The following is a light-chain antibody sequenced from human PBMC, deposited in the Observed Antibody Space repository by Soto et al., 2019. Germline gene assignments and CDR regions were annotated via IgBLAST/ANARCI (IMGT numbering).Light chain of an antibody. Sequence: QSVLTQPPSASGTPGQRVTISCSGSNSNIGSNIVNWYQQLPGSAPKLLIHSNDQRPSGVPDRFAGSKSGTSASLAISGLQSEDEADYYCAAWDDSLNGPVFGGGTQLTVL. CDR3: AAWDDSLNGPV. CDR2: SND. V-gene: IGLV1-44*01. J-gene: IGLJ3*02. CDR1: NSNIGSNI.